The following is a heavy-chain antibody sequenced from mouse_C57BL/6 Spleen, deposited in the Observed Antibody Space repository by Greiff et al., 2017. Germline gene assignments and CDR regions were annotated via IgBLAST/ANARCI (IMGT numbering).Heavy chain of an antibody. CDR3: AMGLGRAFDY. J-gene: IGHJ2*01. V-gene: IGHV1-69*01. CDR2: IDPSDSYT. D-gene: IGHD4-1*01. CDR1: GYTFTSYW. Sequence: QVQLQQSGAELVMPGASVKLSCKASGYTFTSYWMHWVKQRPGQGLEWIGEIDPSDSYTNYNQKFKGKSTLTVDKSSSTAYMQLRSLTSEDSAVYYWAMGLGRAFDYWGQGTTLTGSS.